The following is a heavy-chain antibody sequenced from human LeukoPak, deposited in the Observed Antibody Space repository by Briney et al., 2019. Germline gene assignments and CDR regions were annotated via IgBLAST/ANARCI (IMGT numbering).Heavy chain of an antibody. D-gene: IGHD2-15*01. CDR2: ISYDGSNK. CDR1: GFTFSSYG. CDR3: AKLGYCSGGSCSQNDAFDI. Sequence: GRSLRLSCAASGFTFSSYGMHWVRQAPGKGLEWVAVISYDGSNKYYADSVKGRFTISRDNSTNTLYLQMNSLRAEDTAVYYCAKLGYCSGGSCSQNDAFDIWGQGTMVTVSS. V-gene: IGHV3-30*18. J-gene: IGHJ3*02.